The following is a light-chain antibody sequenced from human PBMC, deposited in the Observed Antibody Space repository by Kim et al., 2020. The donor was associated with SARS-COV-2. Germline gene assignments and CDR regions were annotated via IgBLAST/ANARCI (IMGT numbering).Light chain of an antibody. Sequence: GKTVTISCTGSNGSIASNDVQWDQQRPGSAPTTVIYEDNQRPSGVPDRFSGSIDSSSNSASLTISGLKTEDEADYYCQSYDSSNVVFGGGTQLTVL. CDR1: NGSIASND. V-gene: IGLV6-57*02. J-gene: IGLJ2*01. CDR3: QSYDSSNVV. CDR2: EDN.